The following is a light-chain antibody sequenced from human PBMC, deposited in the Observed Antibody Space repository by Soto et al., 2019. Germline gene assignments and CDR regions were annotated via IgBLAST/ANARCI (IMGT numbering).Light chain of an antibody. J-gene: IGLJ2*01. V-gene: IGLV1-47*01. CDR1: SSNIGSNY. CDR3: AAWDDSLRGVV. Sequence: QSVLTQPPSASGTPGQRVTISCSGSSSNIGSNYVYWYQQLPGTAPKLLIYRNNQRPSGVPDRFSGSMSGTSASLAISGLRSEDEADYYCAAWDDSLRGVVFGGGTKLTVL. CDR2: RNN.